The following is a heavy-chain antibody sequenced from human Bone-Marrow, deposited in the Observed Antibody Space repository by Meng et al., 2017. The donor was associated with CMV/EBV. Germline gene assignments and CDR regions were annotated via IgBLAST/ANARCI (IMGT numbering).Heavy chain of an antibody. V-gene: IGHV4-34*01. D-gene: IGHD3-3*01. CDR1: GGSISSYY. Sequence: SETLSFTCTVSGGSISSYYWSWIRKPPGKGLEWIGEINHSGSTNYNPSLKSRVTISVDTSKNQFSLKLSSVTAADTAVYYCAWDRGLYYDFWSGYWRYFDYWGQGTLVTVSS. CDR3: AWDRGLYYDFWSGYWRYFDY. J-gene: IGHJ4*02. CDR2: INHSGST.